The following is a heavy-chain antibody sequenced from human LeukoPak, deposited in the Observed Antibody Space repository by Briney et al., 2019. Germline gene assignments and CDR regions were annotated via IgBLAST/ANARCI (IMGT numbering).Heavy chain of an antibody. V-gene: IGHV4-59*01. CDR3: ARGVRYSSSWYGRNEYYYYMDV. J-gene: IGHJ6*03. D-gene: IGHD6-13*01. CDR2: IYYSGST. CDR1: GGSISSYY. Sequence: SETLSLTCTVSGGSISSYYWSWIRQPPGKGLEWIGYIYYSGSTNYNPSLKSRVTISVDTSKNQFSLKLSSVTAADTAVYYCARGVRYSSSWYGRNEYYYYMDVWGKGTTVTVSS.